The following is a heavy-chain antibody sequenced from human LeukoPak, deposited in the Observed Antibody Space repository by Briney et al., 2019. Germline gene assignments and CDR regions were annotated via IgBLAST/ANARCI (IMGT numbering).Heavy chain of an antibody. D-gene: IGHD3-3*01. CDR2: ISGSGGST. CDR3: AKDRGYDFWSGYAPGDY. V-gene: IGHV3-23*01. Sequence: GGSLRLSCAASGFTFSSYAMSWVRQAPGKGLEWVSAISGSGGSTYYADSVKGRFTISRDNSKNTLYLQMNSLRAEDTAVYYCAKDRGYDFWSGYAPGDYWGQGTLVTVSS. J-gene: IGHJ4*02. CDR1: GFTFSSYA.